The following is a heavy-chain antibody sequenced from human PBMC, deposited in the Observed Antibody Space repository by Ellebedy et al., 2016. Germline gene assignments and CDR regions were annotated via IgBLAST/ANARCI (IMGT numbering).Heavy chain of an antibody. CDR1: GASISRTNYY. V-gene: IGHV4-39*01. CDR2: VYYTGGT. CDR3: APSYDDYNPNYFDP. Sequence: SETLSLTCSVFGASISRTNYYWAWIRQSPGKGLEWIGSVYYTGGTYYNPSLKSRVTISIDASNNQFPLRMTSVTAADTAIYYCAPSYDDYNPNYFDPWGQGTLVTVSS. D-gene: IGHD4-17*01. J-gene: IGHJ5*02.